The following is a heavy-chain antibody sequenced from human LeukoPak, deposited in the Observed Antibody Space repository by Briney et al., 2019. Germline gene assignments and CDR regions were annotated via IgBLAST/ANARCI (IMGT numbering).Heavy chain of an antibody. Sequence: GGSLRLSCAASGFSFSSYPMHWVRQAPGKGLEWVAVVSEDGNKKFDADFVKGRFTISRDNSKNTLYLQMNSLRGEDTAVYYCARGADFWSSPFDYWGQGTLVTVSS. CDR1: GFSFSSYP. CDR2: VSEDGNKK. D-gene: IGHD3-3*01. J-gene: IGHJ4*02. CDR3: ARGADFWSSPFDY. V-gene: IGHV3-30*01.